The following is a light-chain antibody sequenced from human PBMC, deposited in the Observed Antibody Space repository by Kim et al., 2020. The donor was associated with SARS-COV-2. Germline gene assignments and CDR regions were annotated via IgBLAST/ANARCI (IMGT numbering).Light chain of an antibody. CDR1: QSLLHSNGHTY. Sequence: EPASISCRSSQSLLHSNGHTYLDWYQQKPGQSPQLLIYWASNRASGVPDRFSGSGSGTDFTLKISRVEAEDVGVYFCMEALQTPWTFGQGTKLEI. J-gene: IGKJ2*02. V-gene: IGKV2-28*01. CDR3: MEALQTPWT. CDR2: WAS.